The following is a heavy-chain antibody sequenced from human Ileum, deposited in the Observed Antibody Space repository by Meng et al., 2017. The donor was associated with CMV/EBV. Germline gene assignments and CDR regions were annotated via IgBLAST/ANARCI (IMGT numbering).Heavy chain of an antibody. V-gene: IGHV3-23*01. CDR3: AKGQWSLHYYYYYGMDV. Sequence: GGSLRPSFAASGFTFSSYAMSWVRQAPGKGLEWVSAISGSGGSTYYADSVKGRFTISRDNSKNTLYLQMNSLRAEDTAVYYCAKGQWSLHYYYYYGMDVWGQGTTVTVSS. CDR2: ISGSGGST. CDR1: GFTFSSYA. D-gene: IGHD6-19*01. J-gene: IGHJ6*02.